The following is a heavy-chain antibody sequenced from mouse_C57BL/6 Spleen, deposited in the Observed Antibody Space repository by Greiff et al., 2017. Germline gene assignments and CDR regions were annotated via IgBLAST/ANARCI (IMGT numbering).Heavy chain of an antibody. CDR3: ARGGYDYDKGYAMDY. Sequence: VKLQQSGAELVKPGASVKISCKASGYAFSSYWMNWVKQRPGKGLEWIGQIYPGDGDTNYNGKFKGKATLTADKSSSTAYMQLSSLTSEDSAVYFCARGGYDYDKGYAMDYWGQGTSVTVSS. CDR1: GYAFSSYW. CDR2: IYPGDGDT. V-gene: IGHV1-80*01. J-gene: IGHJ4*01. D-gene: IGHD2-4*01.